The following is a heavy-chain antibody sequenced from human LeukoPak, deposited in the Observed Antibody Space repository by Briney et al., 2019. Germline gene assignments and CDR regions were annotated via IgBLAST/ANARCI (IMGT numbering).Heavy chain of an antibody. D-gene: IGHD1-26*01. Sequence: GGSLRLSCTASGFTLSSYEMSWIRQAPGKGLEWVSSIDYSGGSTHYADSVMGRFTISRDNSKNTLFLQMNSLRAEDTAVYYCAKSYALGGNYFPATHFDYWGQGTLVTVSS. J-gene: IGHJ4*02. CDR1: GFTLSSYE. CDR2: IDYSGGST. CDR3: AKSYALGGNYFPATHFDY. V-gene: IGHV3-23*01.